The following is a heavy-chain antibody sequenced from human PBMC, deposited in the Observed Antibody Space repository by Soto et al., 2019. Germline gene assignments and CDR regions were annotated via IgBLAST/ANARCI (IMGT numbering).Heavy chain of an antibody. CDR1: GFTFSNYN. CDR2: ISGSSRNM. D-gene: IGHD5-12*01. V-gene: IGHV3-21*01. CDR3: ARDNGYDAATLDY. J-gene: IGHJ4*02. Sequence: PGGSLRLSCAASGFTFSNYNMNWVRQAPGKGLEWVSSISGSSRNMYYADSVKGRFTISRDNAKNSLYLQMNSLRAEDTAVYYCARDNGYDAATLDYWGQGTLVTVSS.